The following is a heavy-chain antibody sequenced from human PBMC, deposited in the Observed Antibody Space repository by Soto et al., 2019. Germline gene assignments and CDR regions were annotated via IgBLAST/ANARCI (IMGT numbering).Heavy chain of an antibody. CDR3: AREQSVLAAIGDI. CDR2: INKDGSET. V-gene: IGHV3-7*01. CDR1: GFSISAYW. Sequence: GGSLRLSCEGSGFSISAYWMTWVRHTPGKGLEWVANINKDGSETHYVDSMEGRFTISRDNAENSLYLQMNSLRVEDTGVYYCAREQSVLAAIGDIWGHGTLVTVSS. D-gene: IGHD2-21*02. J-gene: IGHJ4*01.